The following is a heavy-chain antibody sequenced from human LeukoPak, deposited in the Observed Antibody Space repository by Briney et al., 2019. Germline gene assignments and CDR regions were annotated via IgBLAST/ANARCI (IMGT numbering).Heavy chain of an antibody. V-gene: IGHV4-39*07. J-gene: IGHJ3*02. CDR3: ARDLIGGMGTIRAFDI. D-gene: IGHD3-16*01. CDR1: GGSISSSSYY. CDR2: IYYSGST. Sequence: SETLSLTCTVSGGSISSSSYYWGWIRQPPGKGLEWIGSIYYSGSTYYNPSLESRVTISVDTSKNQFSLKLSSVTAADTAVYYCARDLIGGMGTIRAFDIWGQGTMVTVSS.